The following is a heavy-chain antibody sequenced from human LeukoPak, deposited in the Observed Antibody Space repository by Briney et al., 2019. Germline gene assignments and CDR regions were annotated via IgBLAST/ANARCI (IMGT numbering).Heavy chain of an antibody. V-gene: IGHV5-51*01. D-gene: IGHD6-6*01. Sequence: GESLKISCKGSGYSFTSYWIGWVRQMPGKGLEWMGIIYPGDSDNRYSPSFQGRVTISADRSISTAYLQWSSLKASDTAMYYCARTYIAARPGAYYYMDVWGKGTTVTVSS. CDR1: GYSFTSYW. CDR3: ARTYIAARPGAYYYMDV. CDR2: IYPGDSDN. J-gene: IGHJ6*03.